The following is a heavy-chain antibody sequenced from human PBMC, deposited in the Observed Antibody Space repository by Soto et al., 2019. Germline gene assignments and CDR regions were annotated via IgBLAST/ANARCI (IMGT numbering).Heavy chain of an antibody. CDR1: GFTFSSYG. CDR3: AKDINYYGSGSYYDYYYGMDV. D-gene: IGHD3-10*01. Sequence: VGSLRLSCAASGFTFSSYGMHWVRQAPGKGLEWVAVISYDGSNKYYADSVKGRFTISRDNSKNTLYLQMNSLRAEDTAVYYCAKDINYYGSGSYYDYYYGMDVWGQGTTVTVSS. J-gene: IGHJ6*02. V-gene: IGHV3-30*18. CDR2: ISYDGSNK.